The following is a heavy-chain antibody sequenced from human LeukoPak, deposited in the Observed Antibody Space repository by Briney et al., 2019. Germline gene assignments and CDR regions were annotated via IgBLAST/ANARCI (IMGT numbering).Heavy chain of an antibody. CDR3: ARMWPPSLWGELLSTEDHFDY. J-gene: IGHJ4*02. Sequence: PSETLSLTCTVSGGSISSYYWSWIRQPPGKGLEWIGYIYYSGSTNYNPSLKSRVTISVDTSKNQFSLKLSSVTAADTAVYYCARMWPPSLWGELLSTEDHFDYWGQGTLVTVSS. CDR1: GGSISSYY. V-gene: IGHV4-59*08. CDR2: IYYSGST. D-gene: IGHD1-26*01.